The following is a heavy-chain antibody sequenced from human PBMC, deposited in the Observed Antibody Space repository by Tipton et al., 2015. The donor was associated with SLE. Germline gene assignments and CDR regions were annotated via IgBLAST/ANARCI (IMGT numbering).Heavy chain of an antibody. J-gene: IGHJ3*02. Sequence: QSGPEVKKPGSSGKVSCKASGGTFSSYSISWVRQAPGKGLEWMVWINPNSGGTNYAQKFQCTVTMTRGTSFSTAYIELRRLRSADTAAYYCARTEGARSFGAFVIWGQGTMVTVSS. CDR3: ARTEGARSFGAFVI. D-gene: IGHD1-26*01. CDR1: GGTFSSYS. V-gene: IGHV1-2*02. CDR2: INPNSGGT.